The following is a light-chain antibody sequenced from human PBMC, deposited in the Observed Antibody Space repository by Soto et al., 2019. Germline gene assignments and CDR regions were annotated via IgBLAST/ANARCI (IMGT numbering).Light chain of an antibody. CDR1: QSVSSN. V-gene: IGKV3-15*01. Sequence: EIVMTQSPATLSVSPVERGTLSCRASQSVSSNLAWYQQKPGQAPRLLIYGASTRATGIPARFSGSRSGTEFTLTISSLQSEDFAVYYCQQYNNWPWTFGQGTKVEIK. J-gene: IGKJ1*01. CDR2: GAS. CDR3: QQYNNWPWT.